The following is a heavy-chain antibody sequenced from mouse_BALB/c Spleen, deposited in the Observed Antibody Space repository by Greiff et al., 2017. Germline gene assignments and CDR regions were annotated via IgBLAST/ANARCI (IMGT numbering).Heavy chain of an antibody. CDR2: ISYDGSN. CDR1: GYSITSGYY. V-gene: IGHV3-6*02. CDR3: AREGDY. Sequence: LMESGPGLVKPSQSLSLTCSVTGYSITSGYYWNWIRQFPGNKLEWMGYISYDGSNNYNPSLKNRISITRDTSKNQFFLKLNSVTTEDTATYYCAREGDYWGQGTTLTVSS. J-gene: IGHJ2*01.